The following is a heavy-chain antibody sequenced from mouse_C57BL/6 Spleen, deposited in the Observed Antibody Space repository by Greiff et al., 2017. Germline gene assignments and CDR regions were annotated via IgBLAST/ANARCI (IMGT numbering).Heavy chain of an antibody. V-gene: IGHV5-6*01. Sequence: EVKVVESGGDLVKPGGSLKLSCAASGFTFSSYGMSWVRQTPDKRLEWVATISSGGSYTYYPDSVKGRFTISRDNAKNTLYLQMSSLKSEDTAMYYCARLYGSSQNYWGQGTTLTVSS. CDR3: ARLYGSSQNY. CDR1: GFTFSSYG. CDR2: ISSGGSYT. D-gene: IGHD1-1*01. J-gene: IGHJ2*01.